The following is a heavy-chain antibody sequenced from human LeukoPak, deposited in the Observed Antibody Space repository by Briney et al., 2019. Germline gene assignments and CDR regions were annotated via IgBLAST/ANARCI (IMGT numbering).Heavy chain of an antibody. J-gene: IGHJ5*02. D-gene: IGHD1-26*01. CDR1: GFTFSSYS. CDR2: ISSSSSYI. Sequence: GGSLRLSCAASGFTFSSYSMNWVRQAPGKGLEWVSSISSSSSYIYYADSVKGRFTISRDNAKNSLYLQMNSLRAEDTAVYYCAKDRIVRELRWFDPWGQGTLVTVSS. V-gene: IGHV3-21*04. CDR3: AKDRIVRELRWFDP.